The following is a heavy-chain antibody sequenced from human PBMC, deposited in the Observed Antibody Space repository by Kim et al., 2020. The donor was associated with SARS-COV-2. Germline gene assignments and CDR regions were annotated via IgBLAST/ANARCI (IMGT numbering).Heavy chain of an antibody. V-gene: IGHV3-74*01. J-gene: IGHJ4*02. CDR3: ARGYGSGTNY. CDR2: GTST. Sequence: GTSTGYADSEKGRFTISSDNDKNTLYLQMTSLRLEDTAVYYCARGYGSGTNYWRQGTLVTVST. D-gene: IGHD3-10*01.